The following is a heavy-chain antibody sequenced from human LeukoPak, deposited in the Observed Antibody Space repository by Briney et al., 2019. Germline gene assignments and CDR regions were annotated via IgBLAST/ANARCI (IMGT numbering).Heavy chain of an antibody. CDR3: ARARRSGWYED. J-gene: IGHJ4*02. CDR1: GDSISNYY. Sequence: PETLPLTCTVSGDSISNYYWSWIRQPPEKGLEWIGYIYYGGSTNYNPSLKSRVTISVDTSKNQSSLKLSSVTAADTAVYYCARARRSGWYEDWGQGTLVTVSS. V-gene: IGHV4-59*01. CDR2: IYYGGST. D-gene: IGHD6-13*01.